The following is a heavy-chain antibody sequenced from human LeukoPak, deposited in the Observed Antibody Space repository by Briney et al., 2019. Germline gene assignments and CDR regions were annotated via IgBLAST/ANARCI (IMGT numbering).Heavy chain of an antibody. J-gene: IGHJ3*01. Sequence: GGSLRLSCAASGFTFSDYDMNWIRQAPGTGLEWVSYITGSSSSKYYADSVKGRFTISRDNAKNSLHLQMNSLRAEDTAVYYCARPTTSGCYPHWGQGTMVTVSS. CDR2: ITGSSSSK. V-gene: IGHV3-48*01. CDR3: ARPTTSGCYPH. CDR1: GFTFSDYD. D-gene: IGHD6-19*01.